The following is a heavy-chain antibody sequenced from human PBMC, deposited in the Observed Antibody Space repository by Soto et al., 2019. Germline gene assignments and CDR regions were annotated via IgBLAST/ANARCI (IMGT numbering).Heavy chain of an antibody. V-gene: IGHV3-30*03. CDR2: ISNDGSKT. Sequence: QVQLVESVGGVVQPGESLRLSCAISGFVFSRFAMHWVRQAPGKGPEWVAIISNDGSKTYYADSVRGRFTISKDFSKNTLYLQTDSLRREDTAVYYCARVGIDVYASWFDPWGQGTLVIVSS. CDR1: GFVFSRFA. J-gene: IGHJ5*02. D-gene: IGHD2-8*01. CDR3: ARVGIDVYASWFDP.